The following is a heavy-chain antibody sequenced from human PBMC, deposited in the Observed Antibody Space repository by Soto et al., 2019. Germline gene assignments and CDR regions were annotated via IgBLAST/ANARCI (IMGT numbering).Heavy chain of an antibody. D-gene: IGHD6-6*01. Sequence: QVQLVQSGAEVKKPGASVKVSCKASGYTFTSYGISWVRQAPGQGLEWMGWISAYNGNTNYAQKLQGRVTMTTDTPTSTAYMELRRLRSDDTAVYYCARGSGYSSSPAYYYYGMDVWGQGTTVTVSS. V-gene: IGHV1-18*01. CDR2: ISAYNGNT. J-gene: IGHJ6*02. CDR1: GYTFTSYG. CDR3: ARGSGYSSSPAYYYYGMDV.